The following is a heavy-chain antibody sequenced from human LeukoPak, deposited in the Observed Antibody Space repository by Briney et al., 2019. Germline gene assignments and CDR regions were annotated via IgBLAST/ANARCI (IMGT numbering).Heavy chain of an antibody. J-gene: IGHJ6*03. Sequence: YYADSVKGRFTISRDNSKNTLYLQMNSLRAEDTAVYYCARDDSSSSSHYYYYMDVWGKGTTVTVSS. D-gene: IGHD6-6*01. CDR3: ARDDSSSSSHYYYYMDV. V-gene: IGHV3-30*01.